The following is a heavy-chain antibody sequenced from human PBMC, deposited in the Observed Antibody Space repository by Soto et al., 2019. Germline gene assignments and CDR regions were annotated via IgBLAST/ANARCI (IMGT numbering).Heavy chain of an antibody. CDR3: ARESVALTKDFDY. Sequence: SVKVSCKASGYSFIDYYMHCVRQAPGQGPEWMGCINPKGGGTKYAQKFQDWVTMTWDTSISTAYMELNRLRSDDTAVYYCARESVALTKDFDYWGQGTLVTVSS. J-gene: IGHJ4*02. V-gene: IGHV1-2*04. D-gene: IGHD2-21*02. CDR1: GYSFIDYY. CDR2: INPKGGGT.